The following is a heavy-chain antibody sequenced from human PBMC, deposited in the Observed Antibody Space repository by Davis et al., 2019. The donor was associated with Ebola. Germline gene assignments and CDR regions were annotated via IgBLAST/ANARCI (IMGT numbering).Heavy chain of an antibody. CDR1: GGSFSGYY. D-gene: IGHD3-16*01. CDR2: ISSSGSTI. V-gene: IGHV3-11*01. Sequence: LSLTCAVYGGSFSGYYMSWIRQAPGKGLEWVSYISSSGSTIYYADSVKGRFTISRDNAKNSLYLQMNSLRAEDTAVYYCARLGGQFIYYFDYWGQGTLVTVSS. CDR3: ARLGGQFIYYFDY. J-gene: IGHJ4*02.